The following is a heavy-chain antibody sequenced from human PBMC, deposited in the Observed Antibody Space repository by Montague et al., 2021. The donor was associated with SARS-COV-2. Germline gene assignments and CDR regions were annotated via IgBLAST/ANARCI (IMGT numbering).Heavy chain of an antibody. V-gene: IGHV4-39*01. CDR3: ARHVSNLRAAVDYFDY. D-gene: IGHD5/OR15-5a*01. J-gene: IGHJ4*02. CDR2: IFHNGDS. Sequence: SETLSLTCLVSGGTISTDNLCWYWAWIRQPPGKGLEWIGSIFHNGDSYYNPSLNTRVTISIDTSRNHFSLSLTSVTAPDTAAYYCARHVSNLRAAVDYFDYWGQGTPVTVSS. CDR1: GGTISTDNLCWY.